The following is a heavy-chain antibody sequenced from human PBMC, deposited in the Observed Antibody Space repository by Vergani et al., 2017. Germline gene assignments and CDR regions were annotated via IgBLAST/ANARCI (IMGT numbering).Heavy chain of an antibody. CDR2: IIPSGGST. V-gene: IGHV1-46*01. D-gene: IGHD3-16*01. CDR3: ATTNYVWGTHDY. Sequence: QVQLVQSGAEVKKPGASVKVSCKASGYTFTSYYMHWVRQAPGQGLEWMGIIIPSGGSTSYAQKFQGRVTMTRDTSTSTVYMELSSLRSEDTAVYYCATTNYVWGTHDYWGQGTLVTVSS. J-gene: IGHJ4*02. CDR1: GYTFTSYY.